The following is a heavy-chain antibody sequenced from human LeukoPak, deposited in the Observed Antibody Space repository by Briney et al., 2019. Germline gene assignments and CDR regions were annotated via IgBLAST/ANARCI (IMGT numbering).Heavy chain of an antibody. CDR1: GGSISSYY. V-gene: IGHV4-59*01. CDR3: ARTVATIPPEPFDY. Sequence: SETLSLTCTVSGGSISSYYWSWIRQPPGKGMEWIGYIYYSGSTNYNPSLKSRVTISVDTSKNQFSLKLSSVTAADTAVYYCARTVATIPPEPFDYWGQGTLVTVSS. J-gene: IGHJ4*02. CDR2: IYYSGST. D-gene: IGHD5-24*01.